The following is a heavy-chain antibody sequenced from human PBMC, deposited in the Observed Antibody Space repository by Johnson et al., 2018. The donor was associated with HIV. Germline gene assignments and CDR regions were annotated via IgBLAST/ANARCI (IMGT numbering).Heavy chain of an antibody. CDR2: ISWNSGSL. J-gene: IGHJ3*02. Sequence: VQLVESGGGLVQPGRSRRLSCAASGFTFEYYAMHWVRQAPGKGLEWVSGISWNSGSLGYADSVKGRFTISRDNAKNSLYVQMNSLRAEDTALYYCARDSSSSLIDAFDIWVQGTMVTVSS. CDR3: ARDSSSSLIDAFDI. V-gene: IGHV3-9*01. D-gene: IGHD6-6*01. CDR1: GFTFEYYA.